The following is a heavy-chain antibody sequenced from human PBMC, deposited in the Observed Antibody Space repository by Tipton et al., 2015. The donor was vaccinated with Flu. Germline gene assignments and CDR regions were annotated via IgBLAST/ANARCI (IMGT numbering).Heavy chain of an antibody. CDR2: IYYSGST. CDR1: GDSISSGGYY. CDR3: ARDRVGDYSGFDP. D-gene: IGHD4-17*01. Sequence: TLSLTCTVSGDSISSGGYYWTWIRQYPGKGLEWIGYIYYSGSTHYNPSLKSRVSISADTSKNQFSLKLNSLTAADTAVYYCARDRVGDYSGFDPWGQGTLVTVSS. J-gene: IGHJ5*02. V-gene: IGHV4-31*03.